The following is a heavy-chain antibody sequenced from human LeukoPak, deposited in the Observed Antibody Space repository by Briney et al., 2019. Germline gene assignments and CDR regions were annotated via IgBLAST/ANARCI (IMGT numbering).Heavy chain of an antibody. V-gene: IGHV1-69*05. Sequence: SVKVSCKASGGTFISYAISWVRQAPGQGLEWMGGIIPIFGTANYAQKFQGRVRITTDESTSTAYMERSSLRSEDTAVYYCARGGDYYDSRPYYYMDVWGKGTTVTVSS. J-gene: IGHJ6*03. CDR1: GGTFISYA. D-gene: IGHD3-22*01. CDR2: IIPIFGTA. CDR3: ARGGDYYDSRPYYYMDV.